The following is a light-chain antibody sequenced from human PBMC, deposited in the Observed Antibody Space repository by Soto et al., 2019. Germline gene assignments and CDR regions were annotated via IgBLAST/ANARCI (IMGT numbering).Light chain of an antibody. Sequence: EIVLTQSPGTLSLSPGERATLSCRASQSVSDNYLAWFQQKPGQAPRLLIYGASSRATDIPDRFSGSGSGTDFTLTISRLEPEDFAVFYCLQYGGSPRTFGQGTKVEI. J-gene: IGKJ1*01. CDR3: LQYGGSPRT. CDR2: GAS. CDR1: QSVSDNY. V-gene: IGKV3-20*01.